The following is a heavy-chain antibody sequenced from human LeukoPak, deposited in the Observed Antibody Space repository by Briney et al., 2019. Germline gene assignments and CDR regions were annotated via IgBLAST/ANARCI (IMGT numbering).Heavy chain of an antibody. Sequence: SETLSLTCTVSGYSISSGGYSWSWIRQPPGKGLEWIGYIYYSGSTYYNPSLKSRVTISVDTSKNQFSLKLSSVTAADTAVYYCARVVEVNWFDPWGQGTLVTVSS. CDR1: GYSISSGGYS. CDR3: ARVVEVNWFDP. V-gene: IGHV4-30-4*07. J-gene: IGHJ5*02. CDR2: IYYSGST.